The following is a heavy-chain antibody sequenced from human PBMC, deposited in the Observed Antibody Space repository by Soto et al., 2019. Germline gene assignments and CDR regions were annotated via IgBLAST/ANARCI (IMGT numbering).Heavy chain of an antibody. J-gene: IGHJ4*02. V-gene: IGHV4-61*01. D-gene: IGHD5-18*01. Sequence: SETLSLTCTVSGGSVSSGSYYWSWLRQPPGKGLEWIGYIYCSGSTNYNPYLKSRVTISAAKSKNLFYLKLSSAAAAAAAACYCARDVAGYVDTAMVYYFDYWRQGTLVTVSS. CDR3: ARDVAGYVDTAMVYYFDY. CDR1: GGSVSSGSYY. CDR2: IYCSGST.